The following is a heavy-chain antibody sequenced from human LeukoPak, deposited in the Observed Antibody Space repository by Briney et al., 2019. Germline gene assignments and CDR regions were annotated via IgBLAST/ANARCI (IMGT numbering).Heavy chain of an antibody. V-gene: IGHV3-53*01. J-gene: IGHJ4*02. Sequence: PGGSLRLSCAASGFTVSINYMSWVRQAPGKGLEWVSVIYSGGNTYYADSVKGRFTISRDNSKNTVYLQMNSPRAEDTAVYYCARGETSSYDYWGQGTLVTVSS. D-gene: IGHD2-2*01. CDR2: IYSGGNT. CDR1: GFTVSINY. CDR3: ARGETSSYDY.